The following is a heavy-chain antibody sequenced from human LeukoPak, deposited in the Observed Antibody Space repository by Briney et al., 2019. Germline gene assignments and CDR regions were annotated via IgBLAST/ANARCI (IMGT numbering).Heavy chain of an antibody. J-gene: IGHJ4*02. CDR2: IIPILGIA. Sequence: ASVKVSCKASGGTFSSYAISWVRQAPGQGLEWMGRIIPILGIANYAQKFQGRVTITADKSTSTAYMELSSLRSEDTAVYYCARGRYYYGSGSTQDYWGQGTLVTVSS. V-gene: IGHV1-69*04. D-gene: IGHD3-10*01. CDR1: GGTFSSYA. CDR3: ARGRYYYGSGSTQDY.